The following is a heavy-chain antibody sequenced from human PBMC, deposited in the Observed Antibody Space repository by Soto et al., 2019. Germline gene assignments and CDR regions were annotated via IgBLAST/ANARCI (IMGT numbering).Heavy chain of an antibody. CDR1: GFTFSDYY. CDR3: AREDSCSWPYGVFDI. D-gene: IGHD6-13*01. V-gene: IGHV3-11*01. J-gene: IGHJ3*02. CDR2: ISSSGSTI. Sequence: PGGSLRLSCAASGFTFSDYYMSWIRQAPGKGLEWVSYISSSGSTIYYADSVKGRFAISRDNAKNSLYLQMNGLRAEDTAVYYCAREDSCSWPYGVFDICSRGTMVTGS.